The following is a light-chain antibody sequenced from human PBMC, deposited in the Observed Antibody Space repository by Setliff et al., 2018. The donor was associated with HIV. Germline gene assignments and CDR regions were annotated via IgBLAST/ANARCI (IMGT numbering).Light chain of an antibody. J-gene: IGLJ2*01. CDR3: ATWDDSLIGGV. V-gene: IGLV1-47*01. CDR2: RDN. Sequence: QSVLTQPPSASGIPGQRVTLSCSGTNANIRRNYVYWYQQLPGTTPKLLIYRDNQRPSGVPARFSGSKSGTSASLAISGLRSEDEGVYYCATWDDSLIGGVFGGGTKGTVL. CDR1: NANIRRNY.